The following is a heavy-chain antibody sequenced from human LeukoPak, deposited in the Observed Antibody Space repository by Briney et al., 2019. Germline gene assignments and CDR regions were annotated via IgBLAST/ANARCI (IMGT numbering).Heavy chain of an antibody. V-gene: IGHV4-30-4*01. J-gene: IGHJ4*02. CDR2: IYYGGST. CDR3: AISGGTSGNFDY. Sequence: PSETLSLTCTVSGGSISSDDYYWSWIRQPPGKGLEWIGYIYYGGSTYYNPSLKSRVTISVDTSKNQFSLRLSSVTAADTAVYYCAISGGTSGNFDYWGQGTLVTVSS. D-gene: IGHD1-1*01. CDR1: GGSISSDDYY.